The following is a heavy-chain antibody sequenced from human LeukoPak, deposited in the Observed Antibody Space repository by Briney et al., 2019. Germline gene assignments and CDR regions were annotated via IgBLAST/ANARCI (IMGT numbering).Heavy chain of an antibody. J-gene: IGHJ5*02. CDR3: ARGLGYYYGSGSYYNP. CDR2: IYYSGST. V-gene: IGHV4-59*01. CDR1: GGSISSYY. D-gene: IGHD3-10*01. Sequence: SETLSLTCTVSGGSISSYYWSWIRQPPGKGLEWIGYIYYSGSTNYNPSLKSRVTISVDTSKNQFSLKLSSVTAADTAVYYCARGLGYYYGSGSYYNPLGQGTLVTVSS.